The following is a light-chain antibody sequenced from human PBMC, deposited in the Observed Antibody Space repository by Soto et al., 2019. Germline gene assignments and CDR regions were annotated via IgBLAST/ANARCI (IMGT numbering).Light chain of an antibody. Sequence: QSVLTQPPSVSGAPGXXXTISCTGSSSNIGAGYDVHWYQQLPGTAPKLLIYGNSNRPSGVPDRFSGSKSGTSASLAITGLQAEYEADYYCQSYDSSLSGFYVFGTGTKLTVL. CDR1: SSNIGAGYD. J-gene: IGLJ1*01. CDR3: QSYDSSLSGFYV. V-gene: IGLV1-40*01. CDR2: GNS.